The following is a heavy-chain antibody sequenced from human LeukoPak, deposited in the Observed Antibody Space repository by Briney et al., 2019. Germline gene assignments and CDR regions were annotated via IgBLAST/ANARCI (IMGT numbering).Heavy chain of an antibody. CDR3: ASGSSSSSSSYYYYYMDV. J-gene: IGHJ6*03. CDR2: IKQDGSEK. V-gene: IGHV3-7*01. D-gene: IGHD6-6*01. CDR1: GFTFSSYW. Sequence: GGSLRLSCAASGFTFSSYWMSWVRQAPGKGLEWVANIKQDGSEKYYVDSVKGRFTISRDNAKNSLYLQMNSLRAEDTAVYYCASGSSSSSSSYYYYYMDVWGKGTTVTVSS.